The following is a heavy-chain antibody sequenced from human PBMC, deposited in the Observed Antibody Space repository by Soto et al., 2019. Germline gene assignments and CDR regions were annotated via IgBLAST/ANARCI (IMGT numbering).Heavy chain of an antibody. CDR1: GFTFHDYV. V-gene: IGHV3-9*01. CDR3: AKGRTRPATSPKYLQN. J-gene: IGHJ1*01. CDR2: ITWDGGDV. D-gene: IGHD1-1*01. Sequence: EVQLVESGGGLVQPGGSLRLSCAASGFTFHDYVMLWVRQAPGKGLEWVSAITWDGGDVNYADSVKGRFTISRDNAKNSLYLQMSSLRPEDTALYYCAKGRTRPATSPKYLQNWGQGTLVTVSS.